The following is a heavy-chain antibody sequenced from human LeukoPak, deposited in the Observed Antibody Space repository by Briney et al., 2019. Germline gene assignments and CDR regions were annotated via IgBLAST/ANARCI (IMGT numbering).Heavy chain of an antibody. D-gene: IGHD2-21*02. CDR1: GFTVSSNS. V-gene: IGHV3-21*01. J-gene: IGHJ5*02. CDR2: ISSGSTYI. CDR3: ARDRPAYCGGDCWFDP. Sequence: KPGGSLRLSCAASGFTVSSNSISWVRQAPGKGLEWVSSISSGSTYIFYAESVKGRFIISRDNAQNSLYLQMNSLRAEDTAIYYCARDRPAYCGGDCWFDPWGQGTLVTVSS.